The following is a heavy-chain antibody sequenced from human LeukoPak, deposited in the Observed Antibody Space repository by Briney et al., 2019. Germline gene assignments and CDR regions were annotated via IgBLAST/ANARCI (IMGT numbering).Heavy chain of an antibody. CDR3: ARPGYYYGMDV. CDR2: ISSSGSSI. Sequence: GGYLRLSCAASGFTLSRNEMNWVRQAPGKGLEWVSYISSSGSSIYYADSVKGRFTISRDNAKNSLYLQMNSLRAEDTAVYYCARPGYYYGMDVWGQGTTVTVSS. V-gene: IGHV3-48*03. CDR1: GFTLSRNE. D-gene: IGHD3-10*01. J-gene: IGHJ6*02.